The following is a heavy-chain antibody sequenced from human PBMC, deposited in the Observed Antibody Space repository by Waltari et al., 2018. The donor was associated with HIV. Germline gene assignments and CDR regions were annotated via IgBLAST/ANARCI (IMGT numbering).Heavy chain of an antibody. J-gene: IGHJ4*02. D-gene: IGHD5-12*01. Sequence: EVQLVESGGGLVQPGGSQRLSCEASGFTFSSFWMHWVRQLPGKGVEGVAGISSGGGATTYVDSVKGRFTVSRDNAKSTLSLKMNSLRAEDTAVYYCARGVTVATITPFDQWGQGTLVTVSS. V-gene: IGHV3-74*01. CDR1: GFTFSSFW. CDR3: ARGVTVATITPFDQ. CDR2: ISSGGGAT.